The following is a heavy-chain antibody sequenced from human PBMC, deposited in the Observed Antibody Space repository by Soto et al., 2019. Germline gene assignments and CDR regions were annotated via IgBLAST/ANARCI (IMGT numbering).Heavy chain of an antibody. CDR1: GYTFMNYG. D-gene: IGHD3-10*01. V-gene: IGHV1-18*01. Sequence: QVQLVQSGAEVKKPGASVKVSCKASGYTFMNYGISWVRQAPGQGLEWMGWISGYNGNTNSAQKFQGRVTMTTDTSTSTAYMELRSLRSDDTAVYYCARGVGSGSYYNQYNWFAPWGQGTLVTVSS. CDR2: ISGYNGNT. J-gene: IGHJ5*02. CDR3: ARGVGSGSYYNQYNWFAP.